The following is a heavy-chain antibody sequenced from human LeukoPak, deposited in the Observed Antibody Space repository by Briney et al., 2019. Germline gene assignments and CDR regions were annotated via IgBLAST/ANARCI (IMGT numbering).Heavy chain of an antibody. V-gene: IGHV3-48*03. J-gene: IGHJ4*01. CDR3: ARDLDYGSGDY. Sequence: GGSLRLSCAASGFTFSNYEMNGVRQAPGKGLAWVSYISSSGSTIYYADSVKGRFTISRDNAKNSLYLQMNSLRAEDTAVYYCARDLDYGSGDYWGQGTLVTVSS. CDR1: GFTFSNYE. D-gene: IGHD3-10*01. CDR2: ISSSGSTI.